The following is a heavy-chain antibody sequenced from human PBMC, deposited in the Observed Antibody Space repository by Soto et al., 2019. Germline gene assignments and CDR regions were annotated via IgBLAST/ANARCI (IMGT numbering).Heavy chain of an antibody. Sequence: QVQLVESGGGVVQPGRSLRLSCAASGFTFSSYGMHWVRQAPGKGLEWVAVISYDGSNKYYADSVKGRFTISRDNSKNTLYLQMNSLRAEDTAVYYCAKARWSLAEKSYYFDCWGQGTLVTVSS. CDR1: GFTFSSYG. D-gene: IGHD2-15*01. CDR2: ISYDGSNK. J-gene: IGHJ4*02. V-gene: IGHV3-30*18. CDR3: AKARWSLAEKSYYFDC.